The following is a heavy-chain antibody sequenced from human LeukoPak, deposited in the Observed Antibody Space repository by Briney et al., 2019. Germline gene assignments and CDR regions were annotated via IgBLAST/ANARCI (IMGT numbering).Heavy chain of an antibody. Sequence: SSVKVSCKASGGTFSSYTISWVRQAPGQGLEWMGRIIPILGIANYAQKFQGRVTITADKSTSTAYMELSSLRSEDTAVYYCARLTDYYDSSGYCSGWGQGTLVTVSS. J-gene: IGHJ4*02. CDR1: GGTFSSYT. CDR2: IIPILGIA. V-gene: IGHV1-69*02. CDR3: ARLTDYYDSSGYCSG. D-gene: IGHD3-22*01.